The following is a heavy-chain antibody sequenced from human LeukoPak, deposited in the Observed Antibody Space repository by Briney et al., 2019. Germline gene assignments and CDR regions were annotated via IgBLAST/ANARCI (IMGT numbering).Heavy chain of an antibody. CDR3: AKDPGYYYYYYMDV. V-gene: IGHV3-23*01. Sequence: PGGTLRLSCAASGFTFSSYGMSWVRQAPGKGLEWVSAISGSGGSTYYADSVKGRFTISRDNSKNTLYLQMNSLRAEDTAVYYCAKDPGYYYYYYMDVWGKGTTVTVSS. J-gene: IGHJ6*03. CDR2: ISGSGGST. CDR1: GFTFSSYG.